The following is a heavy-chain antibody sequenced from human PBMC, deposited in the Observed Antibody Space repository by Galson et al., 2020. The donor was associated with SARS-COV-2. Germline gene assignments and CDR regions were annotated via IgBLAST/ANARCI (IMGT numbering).Heavy chain of an antibody. CDR3: ASDLVVVAATPVDC. V-gene: IGHV3-30*04. Sequence: GGSLRLSCAASGFTFSSYAMHWVRQAPGKGLEWVAVISYNGSNKYYADSVKGRFTISRDNSKNTLYLQMNSLRAEDTAVYYCASDLVVVAATPVDCWGQGTLVTVYS. CDR2: ISYNGSNK. J-gene: IGHJ4*02. CDR1: GFTFSSYA. D-gene: IGHD2-15*01.